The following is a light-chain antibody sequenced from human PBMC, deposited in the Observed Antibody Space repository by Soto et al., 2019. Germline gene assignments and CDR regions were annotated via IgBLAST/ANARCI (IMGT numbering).Light chain of an antibody. J-gene: IGKJ1*01. V-gene: IGKV1-27*01. Sequence: IQMTQSPSSLSASVGDRVSITCRASRDIYTFLAWYQQRPGKAPELLIYGASTLQAGVPSRFSGGGSGTHFILPISSLQPEDVATYYCQHYNKAPWTFGQGTKV. CDR3: QHYNKAPWT. CDR2: GAS. CDR1: RDIYTF.